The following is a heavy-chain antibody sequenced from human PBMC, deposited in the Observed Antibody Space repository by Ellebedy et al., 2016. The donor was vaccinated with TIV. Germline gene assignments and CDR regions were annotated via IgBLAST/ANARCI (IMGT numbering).Heavy chain of an antibody. D-gene: IGHD6-25*01. J-gene: IGHJ4*02. CDR2: ISGSGGST. V-gene: IGHV3-23*01. CDR1: GFTFSNYA. CDR3: ARENGYYFDY. Sequence: GESLKISCAASGFTFSNYAMSWVRQAPGKGLQWVAGISGSGGSTYYAESVKGRFTISRDTSKNTVNLQMNSLRAEDTAVYFCARENGYYFDYWGQGTLVIVSS.